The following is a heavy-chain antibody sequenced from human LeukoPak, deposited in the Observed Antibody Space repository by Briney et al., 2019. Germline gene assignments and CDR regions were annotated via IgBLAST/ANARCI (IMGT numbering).Heavy chain of an antibody. V-gene: IGHV3-11*03. CDR2: ISNSGDHI. J-gene: IGHJ4*02. CDR1: GFTFSGYW. Sequence: GSLRLSCAASGFTFSGYWVTWIRQTPGKGLEWVSYISNSGDHINYAESVRVRFTISRDNTKNSLYLQMDSLRAEDTAVYYCARCQYNSSPDFWGQGTLVTVSS. D-gene: IGHD6-13*01. CDR3: ARCQYNSSPDF.